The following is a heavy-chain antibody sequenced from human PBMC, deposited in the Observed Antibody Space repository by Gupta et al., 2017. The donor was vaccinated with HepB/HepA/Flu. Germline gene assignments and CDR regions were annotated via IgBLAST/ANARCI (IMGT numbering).Heavy chain of an antibody. CDR3: AMVRSQLLYYYYYGMDV. D-gene: IGHD2-2*01. V-gene: IGHV1-8*01. CDR2: MNTNSGNT. CDR1: GYTYPSYD. J-gene: IGHJ6*02. Sequence: QVQLVQSGAEVKTPGASVQVSCQAYGYTYPSYDINWVRQVTGQGLEWMGWMNTNSGNTGYAQKFQGRVTMTRNTSISTAYMELSSRRSEDTAVYYCAMVRSQLLYYYYYGMDVWGQGTTVTGSS.